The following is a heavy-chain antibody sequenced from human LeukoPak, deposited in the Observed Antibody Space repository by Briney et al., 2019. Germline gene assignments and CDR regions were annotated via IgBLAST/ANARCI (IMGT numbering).Heavy chain of an antibody. D-gene: IGHD3-22*01. V-gene: IGHV3-23*01. J-gene: IGHJ4*02. CDR3: AKVVLNNDNSGYSGFDY. CDR2: ISDRGGDT. Sequence: GGSLRLSCAASGFNFANYAVTWVRQAPGKGLECVSSISDRGGDTYYADSVKGRFTISRDNSKNTLYLQMNSLKADDTALYYCAKVVLNNDNSGYSGFDYWGQGTLVTVSS. CDR1: GFNFANYA.